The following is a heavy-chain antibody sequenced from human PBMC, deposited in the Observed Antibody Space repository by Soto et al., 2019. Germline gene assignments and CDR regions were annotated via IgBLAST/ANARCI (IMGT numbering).Heavy chain of an antibody. CDR3: ARDGYIVVVVAATPDYYYGMDV. Sequence: ASVKVSSKASGYTFTSYGISWVRQAPGQGLEWMGWISAYNGNTNYAQKLQGRVTMTTDTSTSTAYIELRSLRSDDTAVYYCARDGYIVVVVAATPDYYYGMDVWGQGTTVTVSS. CDR2: ISAYNGNT. V-gene: IGHV1-18*01. D-gene: IGHD2-15*01. CDR1: GYTFTSYG. J-gene: IGHJ6*02.